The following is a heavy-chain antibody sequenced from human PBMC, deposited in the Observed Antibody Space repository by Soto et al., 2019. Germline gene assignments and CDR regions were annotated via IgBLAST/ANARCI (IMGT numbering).Heavy chain of an antibody. V-gene: IGHV3-48*03. J-gene: IGHJ5*02. CDR2: ISTSGSKI. Sequence: GWSLRLSCASSVFTFSDHEMTWVRQAPGKGLEWVSYISTSGSKIYYGGSMKGRFTTTRDNSKNPLNLQMNGLGVEYTAGYYCVRGGLYNMFDPWGQGTLVTVSS. CDR1: VFTFSDHE. CDR3: VRGGLYNMFDP.